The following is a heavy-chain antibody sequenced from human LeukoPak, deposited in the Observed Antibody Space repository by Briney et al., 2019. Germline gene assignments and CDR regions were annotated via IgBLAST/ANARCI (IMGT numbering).Heavy chain of an antibody. CDR3: AKSNGYGLVDI. CDR2: IFYSGST. Sequence: SETLSLTCTVSGGSINSYYWGWIRQPPGKGLEWIGNIFYSGSTYYSPSVKSRVTISLDTSRNQFSLKLNSVTAADTAVYYCAKSNGYGLVDIWGQGTMVTVSS. J-gene: IGHJ3*02. D-gene: IGHD3-10*01. CDR1: GGSINSYY. V-gene: IGHV4-39*07.